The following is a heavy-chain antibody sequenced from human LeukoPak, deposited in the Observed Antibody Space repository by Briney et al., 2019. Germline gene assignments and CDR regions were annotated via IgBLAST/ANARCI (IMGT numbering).Heavy chain of an antibody. CDR3: AKEGYYYDSSGYRY. Sequence: GASLRLSCAASGFTFSSYAMSWVRQAPGKGLEWVSAISGSGGSTYYADSVKGRFTISRDNSKNTLYLQMNSLRAEDTAVYYCAKEGYYYDSSGYRYWGQGTLVTVSS. V-gene: IGHV3-23*01. D-gene: IGHD3-22*01. CDR2: ISGSGGST. J-gene: IGHJ4*02. CDR1: GFTFSSYA.